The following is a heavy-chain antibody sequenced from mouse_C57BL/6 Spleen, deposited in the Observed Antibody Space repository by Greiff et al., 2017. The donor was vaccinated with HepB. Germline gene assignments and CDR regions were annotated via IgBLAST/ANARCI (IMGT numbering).Heavy chain of an antibody. CDR1: GFTFSSYA. V-gene: IGHV5-4*03. CDR3: ARGGYGSSYVGPFAY. D-gene: IGHD1-1*01. J-gene: IGHJ3*01. Sequence: EVKVVESGGGLVKPGGSLKLSCAASGFTFSSYAMSWVRQTPEKRLEWVATISDGGSYTYYPDNVKGRFTISRDNAKNNLYLQMSHLKSEDTAMYYCARGGYGSSYVGPFAYWGQGTLVTVSA. CDR2: ISDGGSYT.